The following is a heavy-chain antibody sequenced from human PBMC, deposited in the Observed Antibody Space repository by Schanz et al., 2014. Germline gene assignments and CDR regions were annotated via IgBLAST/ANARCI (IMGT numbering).Heavy chain of an antibody. CDR1: GFSLNTYG. Sequence: QAPLMESGGGVVQPGTSLILSCSVSGFSLNTYGIHWFRQPAGKGLEWVAVIWNNGVTKYYADSVRGRFTISRDRFQNTLYLRMSSLRAEDTAVYYCAREEGWGIAAAGPKHYYYGMDVWGQGTTVTVSS. D-gene: IGHD6-13*01. V-gene: IGHV3-33*01. CDR2: IWNNGVTK. J-gene: IGHJ6*02. CDR3: AREEGWGIAAAGPKHYYYGMDV.